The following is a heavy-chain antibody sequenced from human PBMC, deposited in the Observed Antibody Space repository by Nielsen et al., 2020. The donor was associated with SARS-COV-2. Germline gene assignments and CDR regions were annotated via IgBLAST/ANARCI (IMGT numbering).Heavy chain of an antibody. CDR2: IKTDGTKT. CDR1: GFSFPDYS. V-gene: IGHV3-74*01. J-gene: IGHJ4*02. Sequence: GESLKISCAASGFSFPDYSIHWVRQGPGKGLVWVSCIKTDGTKTGYADSVKGRFTISRDNAKNALYLQMNSLRPEDTAVYYCASGVDYLDFWGQGTLVTVSS. CDR3: ASGVDYLDF. D-gene: IGHD2-8*01.